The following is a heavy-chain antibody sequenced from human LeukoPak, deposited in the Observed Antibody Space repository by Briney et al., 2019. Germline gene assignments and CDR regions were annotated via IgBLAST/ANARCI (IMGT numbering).Heavy chain of an antibody. J-gene: IGHJ4*02. CDR1: GGSISSGSYY. CDR3: ARETPSPYHGSGGIGPDY. Sequence: SETLSLTCTVSGGSISSGSYYWSWIRQPAGKGLEWIGRIYTSGSTNYNPSLKSRVTISVDTSKNQFSLKLSSVTAADTAVYYCARETPSPYHGSGGIGPDYWGQGTLGTVSS. V-gene: IGHV4-61*02. D-gene: IGHD3-10*01. CDR2: IYTSGST.